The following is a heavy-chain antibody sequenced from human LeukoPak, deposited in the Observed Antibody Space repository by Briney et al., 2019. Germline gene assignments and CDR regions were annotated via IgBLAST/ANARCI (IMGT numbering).Heavy chain of an antibody. CDR3: AELGITMIGGV. V-gene: IGHV3-30*18. D-gene: IGHD3-10*02. Sequence: GGSLRLSCAASGFTFSSYGLHWVRQAPGKGLEWVAVISYDGSNKYFAGSVKGRFTISRDNSKNTLYLQMNSLRAEDTAVYYCAELGITMIGGVWGKGTTVTISS. J-gene: IGHJ6*04. CDR1: GFTFSSYG. CDR2: ISYDGSNK.